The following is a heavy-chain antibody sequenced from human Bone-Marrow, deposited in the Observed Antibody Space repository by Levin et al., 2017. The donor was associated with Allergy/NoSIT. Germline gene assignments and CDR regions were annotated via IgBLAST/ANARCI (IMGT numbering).Heavy chain of an antibody. CDR2: ISSSSSYI. CDR1: GFTFSSYS. Sequence: GGSLRLSCAASGFTFSSYSMNWVRQAPGKGLEWVSSISSSSSYIYYADSVKGRFTISRDNAKNSLYLQMNSLRAEDTAVYYCARDGLDYYDSSGYYFPWFDPWGQGTLVTVSS. CDR3: ARDGLDYYDSSGYYFPWFDP. J-gene: IGHJ5*02. D-gene: IGHD3-22*01. V-gene: IGHV3-21*01.